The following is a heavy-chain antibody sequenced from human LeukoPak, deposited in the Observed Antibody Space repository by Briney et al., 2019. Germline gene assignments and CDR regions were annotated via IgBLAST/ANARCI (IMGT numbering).Heavy chain of an antibody. D-gene: IGHD6-13*01. J-gene: IGHJ4*02. Sequence: GGSLRLSCAASGFTFSSYWMSWVRQAPGKGLEWVANIKQDGSEKYYVDSVKGRFTISRDNAKNSLYLQMNSLRAEDTAVYYCARDGGIAAAGPGYFDYWGQGTLVTVSS. CDR1: GFTFSSYW. V-gene: IGHV3-7*01. CDR2: IKQDGSEK. CDR3: ARDGGIAAAGPGYFDY.